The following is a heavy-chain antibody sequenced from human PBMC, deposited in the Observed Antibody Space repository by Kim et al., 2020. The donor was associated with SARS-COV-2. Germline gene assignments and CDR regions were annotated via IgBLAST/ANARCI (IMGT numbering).Heavy chain of an antibody. CDR3: ARESPDYGARGAFDI. Sequence: PSLKSRVTISVDTSKNQFSLRLSSVTAADTAVYYCARESPDYGARGAFDIWGQGTMVTVSS. J-gene: IGHJ3*02. V-gene: IGHV4-39*07. D-gene: IGHD4-17*01.